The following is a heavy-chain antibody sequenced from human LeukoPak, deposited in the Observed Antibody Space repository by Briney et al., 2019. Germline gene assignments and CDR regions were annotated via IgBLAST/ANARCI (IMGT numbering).Heavy chain of an antibody. CDR2: INWNGGRT. CDR1: GFTFDDYG. CDR3: ARDDVLSGITMIVGGIDY. Sequence: GGSLRLSCAASGFTFDDYGMSWVRQAPGKGLEWVSGINWNGGRTGYADSVKGRFTISRDNAKNSLYLQMNSLRAEDMAFYYCARDDVLSGITMIVGGIDYWGQGTLVTVSS. J-gene: IGHJ4*02. D-gene: IGHD3-22*01. V-gene: IGHV3-20*04.